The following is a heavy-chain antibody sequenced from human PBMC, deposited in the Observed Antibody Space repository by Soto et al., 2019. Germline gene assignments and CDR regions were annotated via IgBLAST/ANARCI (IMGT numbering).Heavy chain of an antibody. CDR3: TRDGRPIQLLTGYFPGH. J-gene: IGHJ4*02. CDR2: IRSKAYGGTT. D-gene: IGHD3-9*01. Sequence: PGGSLRLSCAASGFTFDDYAMHWVRQAPGKGLEWVGFIRSKAYGGTTEYAASVKGRFTISRDDSKSIAYLQMNSLKTEDTAVYYCTRDGRPIQLLTGYFPGHWGQGTLVTVSS. V-gene: IGHV3-49*04. CDR1: GFTFDDYA.